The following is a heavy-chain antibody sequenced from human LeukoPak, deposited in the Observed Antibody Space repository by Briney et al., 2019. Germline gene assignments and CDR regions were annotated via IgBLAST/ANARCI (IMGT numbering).Heavy chain of an antibody. D-gene: IGHD2-15*01. CDR3: ARGRYCSADICSGGDAFDT. V-gene: IGHV4-4*07. CDR2: IYTRGST. CDR1: GGSISSYY. J-gene: IGHJ3*02. Sequence: SETLSLTCTVSGGSISSYYWSWIRQPAGKGLEWIGRIYTRGSTNYNPSLKSRVTMSVDTSKNQFSLKLSSVTAADTAVYYCARGRYCSADICSGGDAFDTWGQGTMVSVSS.